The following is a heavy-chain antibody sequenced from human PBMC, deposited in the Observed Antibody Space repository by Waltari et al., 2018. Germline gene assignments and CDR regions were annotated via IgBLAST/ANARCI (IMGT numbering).Heavy chain of an antibody. CDR1: GASLSSKSYY. CDR3: ARQYGGYIDAYY. V-gene: IGHV4-39*01. J-gene: IGHJ4*02. D-gene: IGHD4-17*01. CDR2: FFYGGNS. Sequence: QLQLQESGPGLVKPSETLSLTCTVSGASLSSKSYYWGWLRQPPGKGLEWIGSFFYGGNSYYNPSLKSRVTMSVDTSKNQFSLTLRSVTAADTAVYYCARQYGGYIDAYYWGQGTLVTVSS.